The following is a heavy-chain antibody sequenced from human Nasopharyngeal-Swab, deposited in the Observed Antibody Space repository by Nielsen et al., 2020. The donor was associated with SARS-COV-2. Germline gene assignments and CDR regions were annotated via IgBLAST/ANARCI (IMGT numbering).Heavy chain of an antibody. D-gene: IGHD1-1*01. CDR3: ARVRFWTGAFDI. CDR2: INPSGGST. V-gene: IGHV1-46*01. CDR1: GYTFTSYY. Sequence: ASVKVSCKASGYTFTSYYMHWVRQAPGQGLEWMGIINPSGGSTSYAQKFQGRVNMTRDQSTSTVYMELSSLRSEDTAVYYCARVRFWTGAFDIWGQGTMVTVSS. J-gene: IGHJ3*02.